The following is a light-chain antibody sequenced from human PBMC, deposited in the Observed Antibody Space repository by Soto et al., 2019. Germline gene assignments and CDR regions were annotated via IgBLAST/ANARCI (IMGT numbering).Light chain of an antibody. CDR1: QSVSNSY. Sequence: EIGLTQSPGTLSLSPGERATLSCRASQSVSNSYLAWYQQKPGQAPRLLIHGASSRVTGIPDRFSGSGSGTDFTLTITRLEPEDFAVYYCQQYQSLTFGGGTKVDIK. J-gene: IGKJ4*01. CDR2: GAS. V-gene: IGKV3-20*01. CDR3: QQYQSLT.